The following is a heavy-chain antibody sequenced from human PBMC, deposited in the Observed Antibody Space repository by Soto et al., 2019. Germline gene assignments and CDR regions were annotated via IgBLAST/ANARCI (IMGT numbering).Heavy chain of an antibody. D-gene: IGHD1-1*01. CDR2: ISYDGSNK. CDR1: GFTFSSYG. V-gene: IGHV3-30*18. Sequence: GGSLRLSCAASGFTFSSYGMHWVRQAPGKGLEWVAVISYDGSNKYYADSVKGRFTISRDNSKNTLYLQMNSLRAEDTAVYYCAKEGTGIWVPPDYFDYWGQGTLVTVS. J-gene: IGHJ4*02. CDR3: AKEGTGIWVPPDYFDY.